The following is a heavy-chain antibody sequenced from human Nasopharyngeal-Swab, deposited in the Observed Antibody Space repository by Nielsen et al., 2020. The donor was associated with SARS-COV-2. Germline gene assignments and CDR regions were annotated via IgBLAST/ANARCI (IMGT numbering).Heavy chain of an antibody. D-gene: IGHD3-3*01. J-gene: IGHJ4*02. V-gene: IGHV4-34*01. CDR3: ARGGRITIIDY. Sequence: SETLSLTCAVYGGSFSGYYWSWIRQPPGKGLEWIGEINHSGSTNYNPSLKSRVTISVDTSKNQFSLKLSSVTAADTAVYYCARGGRITIIDYWGQGTLVTVSS. CDR1: GGSFSGYY. CDR2: INHSGST.